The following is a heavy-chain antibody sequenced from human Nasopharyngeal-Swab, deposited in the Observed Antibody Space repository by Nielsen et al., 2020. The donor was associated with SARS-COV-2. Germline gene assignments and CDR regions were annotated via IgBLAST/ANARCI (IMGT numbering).Heavy chain of an antibody. CDR1: GYTFISYS. Sequence: ASVKVSCKASGYTFISYSMHWVRQAPGQRLEWMGWINAGNANTKYSQKFQGRVTITRDTSASTAYMELSSLRSEDTAVYYCAREPYSSSWYGDYWGQGTLFTVSS. V-gene: IGHV1-3*01. CDR2: INAGNANT. J-gene: IGHJ4*02. CDR3: AREPYSSSWYGDY. D-gene: IGHD6-13*01.